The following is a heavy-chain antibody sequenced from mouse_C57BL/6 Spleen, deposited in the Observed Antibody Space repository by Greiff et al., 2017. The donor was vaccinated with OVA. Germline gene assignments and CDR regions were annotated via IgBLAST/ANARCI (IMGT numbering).Heavy chain of an antibody. Sequence: EVHLVESGGGLVKPGGSLKLSCAASGFTFSDYGMHWVRQAPEKGLEWVAYISSGSSTIYYADTVKGRFTISRDNAKNTLFLQMTSLRSEDTAMYYCARGNGGYAMDYWGQGTSVTVSS. CDR3: ARGNGGYAMDY. CDR2: ISSGSSTI. J-gene: IGHJ4*01. D-gene: IGHD1-1*01. V-gene: IGHV5-17*01. CDR1: GFTFSDYG.